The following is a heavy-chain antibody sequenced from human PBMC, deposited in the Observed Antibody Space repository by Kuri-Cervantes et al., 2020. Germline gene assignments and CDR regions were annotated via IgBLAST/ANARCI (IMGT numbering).Heavy chain of an antibody. CDR2: ISSRSDYI. J-gene: IGHJ6*03. V-gene: IGHV3-21*04. Sequence: GGSLRLSCEASGFTFSSYAMAWVRQAPGKGLEWVSFISSRSDYIHYADSVQGRFTISRDNARNSLYLQMNSLRAEDTAVYYCVRTKGTQNYMDVWGKGTTVTVSS. CDR1: GFTFSSYA. CDR3: VRTKGTQNYMDV.